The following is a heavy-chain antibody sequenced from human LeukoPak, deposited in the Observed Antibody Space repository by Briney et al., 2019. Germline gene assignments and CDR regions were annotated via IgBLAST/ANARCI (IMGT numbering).Heavy chain of an antibody. D-gene: IGHD6-13*01. V-gene: IGHV3-7*01. CDR3: ARDFGSAAAIYVY. Sequence: GGSLRLSCAVSGFTFISYTIIWVRQAPGKGLEWVANINQNGVEMYYVESVKGRFTISRDSGRNSLFLQMNSLRAEDTAVYYCARDFGSAAAIYVYWAQGTLVTVSS. J-gene: IGHJ4*02. CDR2: INQNGVEM. CDR1: GFTFISYT.